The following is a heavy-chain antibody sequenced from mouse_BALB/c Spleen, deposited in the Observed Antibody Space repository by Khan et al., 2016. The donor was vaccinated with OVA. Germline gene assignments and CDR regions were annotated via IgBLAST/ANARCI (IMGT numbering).Heavy chain of an antibody. Sequence: VQLKESGPELGKPGASVKMSCKPSGYIFTNYVLHWVKQKPGQGLEWIGYINPYNGGTKYNEKFNGKATLASDKSSITAYLELSSLTSEDSAVYYCARGNWQSYYFDYWGQGTTRTRSS. CDR1: GYIFTNYV. D-gene: IGHD4-1*01. J-gene: IGHJ2*01. V-gene: IGHV1S136*01. CDR3: ARGNWQSYYFDY. CDR2: INPYNGGT.